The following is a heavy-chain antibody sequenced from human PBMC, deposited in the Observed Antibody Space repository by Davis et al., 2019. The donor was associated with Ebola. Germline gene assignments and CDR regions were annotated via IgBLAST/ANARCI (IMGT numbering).Heavy chain of an antibody. Sequence: MPSETLSLTCTVSGGSISSYYWSWIRQPPGKGLEWIGYIYYSGSTYYNPSLKSRVTISVDTSKNQFSLKLSSVTAADTAVYYCARARVVVVAARYIYYYYGMDVWGQGTTVTVSS. D-gene: IGHD2-15*01. CDR2: IYYSGST. V-gene: IGHV4-59*12. J-gene: IGHJ6*02. CDR1: GGSISSYY. CDR3: ARARVVVVAARYIYYYYGMDV.